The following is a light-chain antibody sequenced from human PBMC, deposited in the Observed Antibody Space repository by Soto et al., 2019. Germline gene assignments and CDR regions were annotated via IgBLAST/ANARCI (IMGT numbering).Light chain of an antibody. CDR2: NVS. CDR3: SSYTNSNTAV. J-gene: IGLJ7*01. V-gene: IGLV2-14*01. Sequence: QSALTQPASVSGSPGQSITISCTGTSSDVCGYNYVSWYQQHPGKAPKLMIYNVSNRPSGVSNRFSGSKSGNTASLTISGLQAEDEADYSCSSYTNSNTAVFGGGTQLTVL. CDR1: SSDVCGYNY.